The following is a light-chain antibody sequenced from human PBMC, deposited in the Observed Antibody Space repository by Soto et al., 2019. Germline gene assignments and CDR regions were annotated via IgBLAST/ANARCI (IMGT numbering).Light chain of an antibody. Sequence: IVMTHSPATLSVSPGERATLSCRASQSVGRSLAWYQQKPGQAPRLLMYGTSARATGIPATFSGSGSGTEFTRTISSLQSEDFAVYYCQQYDNWPSVTFGGGTKVDIK. CDR1: QSVGRS. CDR3: QQYDNWPSVT. CDR2: GTS. V-gene: IGKV3-15*01. J-gene: IGKJ4*01.